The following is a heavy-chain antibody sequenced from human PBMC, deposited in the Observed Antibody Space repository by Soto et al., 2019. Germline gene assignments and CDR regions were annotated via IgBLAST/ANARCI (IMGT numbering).Heavy chain of an antibody. CDR1: GYTFTSYD. D-gene: IGHD5-18*01. CDR3: ARGGSVDTAMAYLFDP. J-gene: IGHJ5*02. V-gene: IGHV1-8*01. Sequence: QVQLVQSGAEVKKPGASVKVSCKASGYTFTSYDINWVRQATGQGLEWMGWMNPNSGNTGYAQKFQGRVTMTRNTSISTAYMELSSLRSEDTAVYYCARGGSVDTAMAYLFDPWGQGPLVTVSS. CDR2: MNPNSGNT.